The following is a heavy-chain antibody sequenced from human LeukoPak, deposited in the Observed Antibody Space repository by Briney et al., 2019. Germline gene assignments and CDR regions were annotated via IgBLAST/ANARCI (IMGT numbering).Heavy chain of an antibody. J-gene: IGHJ6*02. CDR1: GYTFTGYY. D-gene: IGHD6-19*01. CDR3: ARDSIAVAGYDYYYYGMDV. Sequence: ASVKVSCKASGYTFTGYYMHWVRQAPGQGLEWMGWINPNSGGTNYAQKFQGWVTMTRDTSISTAYMELSRLRSDDTAVYYCARDSIAVAGYDYYYYGMDVWGQGTTVTVSS. V-gene: IGHV1-2*04. CDR2: INPNSGGT.